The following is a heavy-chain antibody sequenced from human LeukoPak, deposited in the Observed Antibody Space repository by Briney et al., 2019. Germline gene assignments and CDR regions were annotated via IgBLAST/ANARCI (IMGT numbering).Heavy chain of an antibody. CDR1: GYSNSSGYY. J-gene: IGHJ4*02. CDR2: IYHSGST. D-gene: IGHD5-12*01. CDR3: ARGGYSGYWPDY. Sequence: SETLSLTCTVSGYSNSSGYYWGWIRQPPGKGLEWIGSIYHSGSTYYNPSLKSRVTISVDTSKNQFSLKLSSVTAADTAVYYCARGGYSGYWPDYWGQGTLVTVSS. V-gene: IGHV4-38-2*02.